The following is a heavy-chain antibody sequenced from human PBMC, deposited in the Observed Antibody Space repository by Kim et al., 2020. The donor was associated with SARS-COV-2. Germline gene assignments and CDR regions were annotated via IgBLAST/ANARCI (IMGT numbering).Heavy chain of an antibody. J-gene: IGHJ4*02. D-gene: IGHD3-10*01. CDR3: AKDKGVWFGAVYYFDY. CDR2: ISWNSGSI. V-gene: IGHV3-9*01. CDR1: GFTFDDYA. Sequence: GGSLRLSCAASGFTFDDYAMHWVRQAPGKGLEWVSGISWNSGSIGYADSVKGRFTISRDNAKNSLYLQMNSLRAEDTALYYCAKDKGVWFGAVYYFDYWGQGTLVTVSS.